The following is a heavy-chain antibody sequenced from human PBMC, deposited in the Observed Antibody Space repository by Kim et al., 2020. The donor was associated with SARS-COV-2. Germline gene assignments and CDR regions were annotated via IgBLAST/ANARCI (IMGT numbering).Heavy chain of an antibody. D-gene: IGHD2-15*01. CDR3: ARLPSGYCSGGSCYTGGY. V-gene: IGHV4-39*01. Sequence: KSRVTISVDTSKNQFSLKLSSVTAADTAVYYCARLPSGYCSGGSCYTGGYWGQGTLVTVSS. J-gene: IGHJ4*02.